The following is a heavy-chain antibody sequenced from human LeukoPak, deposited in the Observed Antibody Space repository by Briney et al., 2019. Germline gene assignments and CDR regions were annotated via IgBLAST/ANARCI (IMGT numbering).Heavy chain of an antibody. V-gene: IGHV1-46*04. Sequence: ASVKVSCKASGYTFTNYNVYWVRQTPGQGLEWIGILNPSSGSTTHSQKLQGRVALTRDTSTSTVYMELSGLRSEDTAVYYCARVWSGRGFDYWGQGILVTVSS. J-gene: IGHJ4*02. CDR1: GYTFTNYN. CDR2: LNPSSGST. D-gene: IGHD1-26*01. CDR3: ARVWSGRGFDY.